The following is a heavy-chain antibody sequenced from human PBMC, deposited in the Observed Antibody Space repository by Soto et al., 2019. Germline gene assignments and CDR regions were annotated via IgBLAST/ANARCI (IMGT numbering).Heavy chain of an antibody. D-gene: IGHD6-19*01. CDR1: GFTFSSST. Sequence: EVQLLESGGGLVQPGGSLRLSCAASGFTFSSSTMSWIRQAPGKGLEWVSAITTTGTTYYTDSVKGSFTISRDHSKKTLYLKMNSLRAEDTAIYSCAKVSAVAAFYWGQGTLVTVSS. CDR2: ITTTGTT. V-gene: IGHV3-23*01. CDR3: AKVSAVAAFY. J-gene: IGHJ4*02.